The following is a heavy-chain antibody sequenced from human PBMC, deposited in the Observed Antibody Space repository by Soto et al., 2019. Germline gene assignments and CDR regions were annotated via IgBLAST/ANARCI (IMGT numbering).Heavy chain of an antibody. J-gene: IGHJ6*02. CDR2: TYYRSKWYN. V-gene: IGHV6-1*01. Sequence: PSQTLSLTCAISGDSVSSNSAAWNWIRQSPSRGLEWLGRTYYRSKWYNDYAVSVKSRITINPDTSKNQFSLQLNSVTPEDTAVYYCARDRCSSTSCDNHRYYYGMDVWGQGTTVTVSS. CDR3: ARDRCSSTSCDNHRYYYGMDV. CDR1: GDSVSSNSAA. D-gene: IGHD2-2*02.